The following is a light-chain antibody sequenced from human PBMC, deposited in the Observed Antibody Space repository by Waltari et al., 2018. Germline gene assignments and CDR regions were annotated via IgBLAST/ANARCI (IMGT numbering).Light chain of an antibody. J-gene: IGKJ1*01. CDR1: QSVSSSY. V-gene: IGKV3-20*01. Sequence: ENVLTQSPGTLSLSPGERATLSCRASQSVSSSYLAWYQQKPGQALRLLIYGASSRATGIPDRFSGSGSGTDFTLTISRLEPEDFAVYYCQQYGRSPGTFGQGTKVEIK. CDR3: QQYGRSPGT. CDR2: GAS.